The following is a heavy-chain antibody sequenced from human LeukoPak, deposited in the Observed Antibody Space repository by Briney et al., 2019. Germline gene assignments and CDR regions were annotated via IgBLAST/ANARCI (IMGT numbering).Heavy chain of an antibody. CDR1: GFTFSSYS. D-gene: IGHD2-2*01. CDR2: ISSSSSYI. J-gene: IGHJ4*02. CDR3: ASILGYCSSTSCPQPPFDY. Sequence: GGSLRLSCAASGFTFSSYSMNWVRQAPGKGLEWVSSISSSSSYIYYADSVKGRFTISRDNAKNSLYLQMNSLRAEDTAAYYCASILGYCSSTSCPQPPFDYWGQGTLVTVSS. V-gene: IGHV3-21*01.